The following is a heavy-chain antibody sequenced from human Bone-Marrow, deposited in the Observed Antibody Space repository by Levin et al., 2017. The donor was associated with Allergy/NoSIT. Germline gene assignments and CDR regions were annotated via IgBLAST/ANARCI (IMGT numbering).Heavy chain of an antibody. D-gene: IGHD3-22*01. V-gene: IGHV3-30*04. CDR3: ARGGEYYYDSSDAFDY. CDR1: GFTFSSYA. J-gene: IGHJ4*02. CDR2: ISYDGSNK. Sequence: GGSLRLSCAASGFTFSSYAMHWVRQAPGKGLEWVAVISYDGSNKYYADSVKGRFTISRDNSKNTLYLQMNSLRAEDTAVYYCARGGEYYYDSSDAFDYWGQGTLVTVSS.